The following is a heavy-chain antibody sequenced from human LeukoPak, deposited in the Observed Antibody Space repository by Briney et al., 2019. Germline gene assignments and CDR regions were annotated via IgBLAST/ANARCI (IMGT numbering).Heavy chain of an antibody. CDR2: VFYTRST. Sequence: SETLSLTCTVSGGSITNYYWSWIRQPPGKGLEWIGYVFYTRSTNYNTSLKSRVTISLDTSKSQVSLKLSSVTAADTAVYYCARHVCGGSSCYLNWFDPWGQGTLVTVSS. D-gene: IGHD2-15*01. CDR1: GGSITNYY. J-gene: IGHJ5*02. V-gene: IGHV4-59*08. CDR3: ARHVCGGSSCYLNWFDP.